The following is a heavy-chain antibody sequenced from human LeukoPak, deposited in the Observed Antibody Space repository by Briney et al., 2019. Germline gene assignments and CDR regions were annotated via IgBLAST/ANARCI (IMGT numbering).Heavy chain of an antibody. J-gene: IGHJ4*02. Sequence: ASVNVSCKASGYSFTGYYMHWVRQAPGQGLEWMGWINPNSGGTKYAQKFQGRVTMTRDTSISTAYMELSSLRSDDTAVYYCARLDSYRAFDYWGQGTLVTVSS. D-gene: IGHD3-16*01. CDR1: GYSFTGYY. V-gene: IGHV1-2*02. CDR3: ARLDSYRAFDY. CDR2: INPNSGGT.